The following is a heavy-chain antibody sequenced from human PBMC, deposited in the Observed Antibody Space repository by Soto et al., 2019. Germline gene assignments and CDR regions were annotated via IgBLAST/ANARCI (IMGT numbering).Heavy chain of an antibody. D-gene: IGHD5-18*01. V-gene: IGHV3-23*01. J-gene: IGHJ5*02. CDR1: GFTFSSYA. CDR3: AKDPARAQYSYDKYNWFDP. Sequence: PGGSLRLSCAASGFTFSSYAMSWVRQAPGKGLEWVSAISGSGGSTYYADSVKGRFTISRDNSKNTLYLQMNSLRAEDTAVYYCAKDPARAQYSYDKYNWFDPWGQGTLVTVSS. CDR2: ISGSGGST.